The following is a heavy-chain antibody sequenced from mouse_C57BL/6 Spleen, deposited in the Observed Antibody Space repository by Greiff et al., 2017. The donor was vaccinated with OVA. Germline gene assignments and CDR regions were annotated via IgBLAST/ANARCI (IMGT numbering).Heavy chain of an antibody. D-gene: IGHD4-1*01. CDR2: ISSGSSTI. CDR3: ATLTGDFDY. Sequence: EVKLVESGGGLVKPGGSLKLSCAASGFTFSDYGMHWVRQAPEKGLEWVAYISSGSSTIYYADTVKYRFTISRDNAKNTLFLQMTSLRSEDTAMYYCATLTGDFDYWGQGTTLTVSS. J-gene: IGHJ2*01. CDR1: GFTFSDYG. V-gene: IGHV5-17*01.